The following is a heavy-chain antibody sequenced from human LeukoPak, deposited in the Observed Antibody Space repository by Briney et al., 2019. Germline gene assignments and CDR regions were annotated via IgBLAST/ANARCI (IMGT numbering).Heavy chain of an antibody. J-gene: IGHJ4*02. Sequence: PSETLSLTCTVSGGSISSSSYYWGWIRQPPGKGLEWIGSIYHSGSTYYNPSLKSRVTISVDTSKNQFSLKLSSVTAADTAVYYCTHSSSWYTPGVWGQGTLVTVSS. CDR1: GGSISSSSYY. CDR2: IYHSGST. V-gene: IGHV4-39*07. CDR3: THSSSWYTPGV. D-gene: IGHD6-13*01.